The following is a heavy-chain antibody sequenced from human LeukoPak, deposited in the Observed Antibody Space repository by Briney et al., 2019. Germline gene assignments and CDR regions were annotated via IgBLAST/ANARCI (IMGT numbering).Heavy chain of an antibody. CDR3: ARDLYYDSSGYGY. V-gene: IGHV1-69*05. CDR2: IIPIFGTA. Sequence: SVKVSCKASGGTYSSYAISWVRQAPGQGLEWMGGIIPIFGTANNAQKFQGRVTITTDESTSTAYMELSSLRSEDAAVYYCARDLYYDSSGYGYWGQGTLVTVSS. D-gene: IGHD3-22*01. CDR1: GGTYSSYA. J-gene: IGHJ4*02.